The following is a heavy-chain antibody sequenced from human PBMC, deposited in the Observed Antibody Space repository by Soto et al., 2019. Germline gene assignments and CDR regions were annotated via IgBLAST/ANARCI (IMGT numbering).Heavy chain of an antibody. CDR1: GFTFSSYA. CDR2: ISGSGGST. Sequence: GGSLRLSCAASGFTFSSYAMSWVREAPGQWMEWDSAISGSGGSTYYADSAKGRFTISRDNSKNTLYLQMNSLRVEDTAVYYCAKAEPVEMATIQWGQGXLVTVSS. CDR3: AKAEPVEMATIQ. D-gene: IGHD5-12*01. V-gene: IGHV3-23*01. J-gene: IGHJ4*02.